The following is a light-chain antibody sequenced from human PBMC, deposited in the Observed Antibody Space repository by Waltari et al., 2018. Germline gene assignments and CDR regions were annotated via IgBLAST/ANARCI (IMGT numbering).Light chain of an antibody. Sequence: QPVLTQPASASGTPGQRVTISCSGSTSTVGGNTVNWYQQFPGTAPELLIYIDNLRPSGIPDRFSGSKSGTSASLAISGLQSEDEADYYCAVWDDSLNGPVFGGGTKLTVL. J-gene: IGLJ2*01. V-gene: IGLV1-44*01. CDR1: TSTVGGNT. CDR2: IDN. CDR3: AVWDDSLNGPV.